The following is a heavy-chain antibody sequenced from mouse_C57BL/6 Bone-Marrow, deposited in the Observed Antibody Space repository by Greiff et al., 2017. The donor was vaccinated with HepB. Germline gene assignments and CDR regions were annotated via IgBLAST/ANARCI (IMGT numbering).Heavy chain of an antibody. Sequence: QVQLVESGAELVRPGASVTLSCKASGYTFTDYEMHWVKQTPVHGLEWIGAIDPETGGTAYNQKFKGKAILTADKSSSTAYMELRSLTSEDSAVYYCITTVVATNWYFDVWGTGTTVTVSS. CDR3: ITTVVATNWYFDV. CDR1: GYTFTDYE. D-gene: IGHD1-1*01. J-gene: IGHJ1*03. CDR2: IDPETGGT. V-gene: IGHV1-15*01.